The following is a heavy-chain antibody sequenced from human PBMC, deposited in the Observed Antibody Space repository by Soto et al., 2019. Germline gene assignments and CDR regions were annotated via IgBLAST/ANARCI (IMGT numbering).Heavy chain of an antibody. CDR1: GGSISSGGYY. CDR3: ARGQDPVVDPGFDY. D-gene: IGHD2-15*01. J-gene: IGHJ4*02. Sequence: SETLSLTCTVSGGSISSGGYYWSWIRQHPGKGLEWIGYIYYSGSTYYNPSLKSRVTISVDTSKNQFSLKLSSVTAADTAVYYCARGQDPVVDPGFDYWGQGTLVTVSS. CDR2: IYYSGST. V-gene: IGHV4-31*03.